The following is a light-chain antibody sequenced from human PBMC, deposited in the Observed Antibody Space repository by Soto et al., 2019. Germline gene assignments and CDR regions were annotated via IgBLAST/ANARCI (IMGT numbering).Light chain of an antibody. CDR1: SSGVGGYNY. CDR3: CSYIDSRTHI. CDR2: EVR. V-gene: IGLV2-14*01. Sequence: QSALTRPASVSGSPGQSITISCTGTSSGVGGYNYVSWYQQHPGKAPKRTIFEVRYRPSGISNRISASKSGDTASLTISGLQAEDEADYYCCSYIDSRTHIFGSGTKVTVL. J-gene: IGLJ1*01.